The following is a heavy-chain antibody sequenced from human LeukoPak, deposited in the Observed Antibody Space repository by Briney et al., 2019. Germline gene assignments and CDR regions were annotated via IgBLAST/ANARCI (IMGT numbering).Heavy chain of an antibody. CDR1: GFTFNTCA. J-gene: IGHJ4*02. D-gene: IGHD2-15*01. CDR3: TKNLRTVADQFYFDY. CDR2: ISPSGTNT. Sequence: GGSLRLSCAASGFTFNTCAMGWVRQAPGRGLEWVSTISPSGTNTYYADSVKGRFTISRDNSKSTLYLQMNSLRTEDTAVYYCTKNLRTVADQFYFDYWGQGTLVTVSS. V-gene: IGHV3-23*01.